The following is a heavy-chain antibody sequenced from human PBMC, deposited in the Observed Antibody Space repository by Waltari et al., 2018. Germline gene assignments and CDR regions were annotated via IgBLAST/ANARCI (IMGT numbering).Heavy chain of an antibody. CDR3: ARASDDRAAAGTFDC. D-gene: IGHD6-13*01. V-gene: IGHV3-66*02. Sequence: EVQLVESGGGLVQPGGSLRLSCAASGFTVSSNYMSWVRQAPGKGLEWVSVIYSGGSTYYADSVKGRFTISRDNSKNTLYLQMNSLRAEDTAVYYCARASDDRAAAGTFDCWGQGTLVIVSS. CDR1: GFTVSSNY. J-gene: IGHJ4*02. CDR2: IYSGGST.